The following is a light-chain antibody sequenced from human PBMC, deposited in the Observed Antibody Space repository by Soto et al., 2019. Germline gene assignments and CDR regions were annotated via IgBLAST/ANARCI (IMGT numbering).Light chain of an antibody. Sequence: DIQMTQSPSSLSASVGDRVTITCQASQDISNYLNWYQQKPGKAPKLLIYEASNLETGVPSRFSGSGSGTDFTFTISSLQPEDVATYYCQQYDDFRTFGQGTKVGIK. CDR1: QDISNY. CDR2: EAS. J-gene: IGKJ1*01. V-gene: IGKV1-33*01. CDR3: QQYDDFRT.